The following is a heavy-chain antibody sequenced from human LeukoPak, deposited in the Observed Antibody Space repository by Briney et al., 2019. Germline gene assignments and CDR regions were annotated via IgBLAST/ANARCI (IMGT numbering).Heavy chain of an antibody. CDR3: ARAEKYSGSYFFDY. D-gene: IGHD1-26*01. CDR1: GGSISSSSYY. J-gene: IGHJ4*02. Sequence: KPSETLSLTCTVSGGSISSSSYYWGWIRQPPGKGLEWIGSIYYSGSTYYNPSLKSRVTISVDTSKNQFSLKLSSVTAADTAVYYCARAEKYSGSYFFDYWGQGTLVTVSS. V-gene: IGHV4-39*07. CDR2: IYYSGST.